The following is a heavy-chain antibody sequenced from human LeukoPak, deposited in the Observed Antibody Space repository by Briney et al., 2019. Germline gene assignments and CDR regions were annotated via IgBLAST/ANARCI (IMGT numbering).Heavy chain of an antibody. Sequence: PGGSLRLSCAASGFTFRDHYMDWVRQAPGKGLEWIGRIRNKVNKYSTEYVASVKGRFTISRGDSKNSLYLHMNSLNIEDTAVYYCAQSSGHFWGQGTLVTVSS. V-gene: IGHV3-72*01. CDR2: IRNKVNKYST. J-gene: IGHJ4*02. CDR1: GFTFRDHY. CDR3: AQSSGHF. D-gene: IGHD3-22*01.